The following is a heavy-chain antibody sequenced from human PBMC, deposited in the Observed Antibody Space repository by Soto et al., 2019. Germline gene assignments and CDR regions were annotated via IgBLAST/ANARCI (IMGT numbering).Heavy chain of an antibody. Sequence: ASVKVSCKASGYTSINFDISWVRQATGQGLEWMGWMNPGSGKTGYANKFQGRVTMTRDASTGTAHLELSSLTSEDTAVYYCARMASAGTLNWFDPWGQGTLVTVSS. CDR3: ARMASAGTLNWFDP. CDR1: GYTSINFD. D-gene: IGHD6-13*01. J-gene: IGHJ5*02. V-gene: IGHV1-8*02. CDR2: MNPGSGKT.